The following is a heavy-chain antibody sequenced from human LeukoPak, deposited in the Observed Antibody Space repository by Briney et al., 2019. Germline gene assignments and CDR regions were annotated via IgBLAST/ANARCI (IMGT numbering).Heavy chain of an antibody. J-gene: IGHJ4*02. Sequence: GKSLRLSCAASGLTFSNYAMHWVRQAPGKGLEWVSLISSGGTYEYYADSVKGRFTISRGNSKNTLYLQLNSLRAEDTAVYYCARDSTYYYDSGSSGPHYFDNWGQGTLVTVSS. CDR1: GLTFSNYA. CDR2: ISSGGTYE. V-gene: IGHV3-30*01. CDR3: ARDSTYYYDSGSSGPHYFDN. D-gene: IGHD3-10*01.